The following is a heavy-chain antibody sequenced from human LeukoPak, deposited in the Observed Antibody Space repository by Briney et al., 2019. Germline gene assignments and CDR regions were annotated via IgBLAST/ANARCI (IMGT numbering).Heavy chain of an antibody. CDR3: ARDLQPYCGGDCYSDYYGMDV. CDR2: IIPILGIA. V-gene: IGHV1-69*04. J-gene: IGHJ6*02. D-gene: IGHD2-21*02. Sequence: GASVKVSCKASGGTFSSYAISWVRQAPGQGLEWMGRIIPILGIANYAQKFQGRVTITADKSTSTAYMELSSLRSEDTAVYYCARDLQPYCGGDCYSDYYGMDVWGQGTTVTVSS. CDR1: GGTFSSYA.